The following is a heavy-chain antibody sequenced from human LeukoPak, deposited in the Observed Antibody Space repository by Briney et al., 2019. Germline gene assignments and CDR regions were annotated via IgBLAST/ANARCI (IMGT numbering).Heavy chain of an antibody. Sequence: GGSLRLSCAASGFTFSRYWMHWVRQVPGKGLMWVSRINSDGSSTWYADFVKGRFTISRDNARNTLSLQMNSLRGEDTALYYCTRDQDGVGATIDLWGQGTLVTVSS. V-gene: IGHV3-74*01. CDR1: GFTFSRYW. CDR3: TRDQDGVGATIDL. J-gene: IGHJ4*02. CDR2: INSDGSST. D-gene: IGHD1-26*01.